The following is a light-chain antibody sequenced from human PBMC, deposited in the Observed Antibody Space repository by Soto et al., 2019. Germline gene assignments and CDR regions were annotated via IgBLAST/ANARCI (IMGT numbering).Light chain of an antibody. CDR2: SNN. Sequence: VLTQPPSASGTPGQRVTISCSGSSSNIGSNTVNWYQQLPGTAPKLLIYSNNQRPSGVPDRFSGSKSGTSASLAISGLQSEDEADYYCAAWDDSLNGRVFGGGTKVTV. V-gene: IGLV1-44*01. CDR1: SSNIGSNT. J-gene: IGLJ3*02. CDR3: AAWDDSLNGRV.